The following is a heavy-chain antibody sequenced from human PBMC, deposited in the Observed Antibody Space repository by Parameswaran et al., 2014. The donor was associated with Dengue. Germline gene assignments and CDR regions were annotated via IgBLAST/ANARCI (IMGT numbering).Heavy chain of an antibody. CDR2: INHSGST. J-gene: IGHJ4*02. Sequence: RWIRQPPGKGLEWIGEINHSGSTNYNPSLKSRVTISVDTSKNQFSLKLSSVTAADTAVYYCARKVGTPGFDYWGQGTLVTVSS. CDR3: ARKVGTPGFDY. D-gene: IGHD1-14*01. V-gene: IGHV4-34*01.